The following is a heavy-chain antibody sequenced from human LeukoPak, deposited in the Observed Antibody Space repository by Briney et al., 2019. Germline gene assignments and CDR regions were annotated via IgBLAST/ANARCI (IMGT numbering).Heavy chain of an antibody. CDR3: VGSSVPGTSDY. CDR1: GGSFSGYY. D-gene: IGHD6-19*01. J-gene: IGHJ4*01. V-gene: IGHV4-34*01. CDR2: INHSGST. Sequence: SETLSLTCAVYGGSFSGYYWSWIRQPPGKGLEWIGEINHSGSTNYNPSLKSRVTMSVDPSMNQFSLKLTSVTAADTAVYYCVGSSVPGTSDYWGQGTLVTVSS.